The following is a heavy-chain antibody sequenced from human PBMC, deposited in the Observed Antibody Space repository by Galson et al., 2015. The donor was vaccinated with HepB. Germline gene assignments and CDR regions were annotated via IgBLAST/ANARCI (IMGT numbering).Heavy chain of an antibody. J-gene: IGHJ4*02. V-gene: IGHV3-21*01. Sequence: SLRLSCAASGFTFSSYSMNWVRQAPGKGLEWVSSISSSSSYIYYADSVKGRFTISRDNAKNSLYLQMNSLRAEDTAVYYCARDLHSSSWYVDYWGQGTLVTVSS. CDR3: ARDLHSSSWYVDY. CDR2: ISSSSSYI. CDR1: GFTFSSYS. D-gene: IGHD6-13*01.